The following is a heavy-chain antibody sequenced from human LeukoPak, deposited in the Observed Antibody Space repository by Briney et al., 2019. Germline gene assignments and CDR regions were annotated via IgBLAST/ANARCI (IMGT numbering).Heavy chain of an antibody. Sequence: ASVKVSCKASGGTFSSYAISWVRQAPGQGLEWMGWISAYNGNTNYAQKLQGRVTMTTDTSTSTAYMELRSLRSDDTAVYYCARCNGMGATFYFDYWGQGTLVTVSS. CDR1: GGTFSSYA. V-gene: IGHV1-18*01. D-gene: IGHD1-26*01. J-gene: IGHJ4*02. CDR3: ARCNGMGATFYFDY. CDR2: ISAYNGNT.